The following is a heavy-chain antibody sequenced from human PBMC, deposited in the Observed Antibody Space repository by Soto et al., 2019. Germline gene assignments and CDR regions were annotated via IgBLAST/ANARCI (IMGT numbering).Heavy chain of an antibody. CDR3: AKYSVDVVATRRGYFDS. J-gene: IGHJ4*02. D-gene: IGHD5-12*01. CDR1: GFTFTYHA. CDR2: LTGRGGNT. Sequence: EVQLLQSGGGVVQPGGSLRLSCAASGFTFTYHAMSWVRQTPGKGLEWVSGLTGRGGNTFYADSVKGRFTISRDNTKNILSLEMSTLRAEDTSLYLCAKYSVDVVATRRGYFDSLGQGTLVTVSP. V-gene: IGHV3-23*01.